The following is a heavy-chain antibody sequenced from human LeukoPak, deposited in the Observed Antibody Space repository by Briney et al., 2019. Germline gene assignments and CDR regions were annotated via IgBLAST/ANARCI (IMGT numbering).Heavy chain of an antibody. CDR3: ARGPRGYSYGSYYYYMDV. CDR1: GFTFSSYS. J-gene: IGHJ6*03. Sequence: GGSLRLSCAASGFTFSSYSMNWVRQAPGKGLEWVSSISSSSSYIYYADSVKGRFTISRDNAKNSLYLQMNSLRAEDTAVYYCARGPRGYSYGSYYYYMDVWGQGTTVTVSS. CDR2: ISSSSSYI. D-gene: IGHD5-18*01. V-gene: IGHV3-21*01.